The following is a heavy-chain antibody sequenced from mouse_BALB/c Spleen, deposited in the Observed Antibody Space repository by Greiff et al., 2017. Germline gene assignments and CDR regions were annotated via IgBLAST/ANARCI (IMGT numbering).Heavy chain of an antibody. Sequence: VQLQQSGAELVKPGASVKLSCKASGYTFTSYWMHWVKQRPGQGLEWIGEINPSNGRTNYNEKFKSKATLTVDKSSSTAYMQLSSLTSEDSAVYYCARIYYDYGYYYAMDYWGQGTSVTVSS. CDR3: ARIYYDYGYYYAMDY. D-gene: IGHD2-4*01. J-gene: IGHJ4*01. CDR1: GYTFTSYW. V-gene: IGHV1S81*02. CDR2: INPSNGRT.